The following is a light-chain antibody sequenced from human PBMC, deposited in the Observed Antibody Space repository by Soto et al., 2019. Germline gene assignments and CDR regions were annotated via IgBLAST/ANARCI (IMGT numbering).Light chain of an antibody. CDR1: SGHISYA. J-gene: IGLJ3*02. CDR2: INSDGSH. CDR3: QTWGTGIGV. V-gene: IGLV4-69*01. Sequence: QSVLTQSPSASASLGASVKLTCTLSSGHISYAIAWHQQQPEKGPRYLMKINSDGSHNKGDGIPDRFSGSSSGVEHYLTISSLQSEDEADYYCQTWGTGIGVFGGGTKLTVL.